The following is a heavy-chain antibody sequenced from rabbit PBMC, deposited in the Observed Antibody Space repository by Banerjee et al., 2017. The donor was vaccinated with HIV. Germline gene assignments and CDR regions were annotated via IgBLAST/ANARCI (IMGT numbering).Heavy chain of an antibody. CDR3: ARDLGGSWPL. D-gene: IGHD5-1*01. V-gene: IGHV1S45*01. Sequence: QEQLEESGGDLVKPEGSLTLTCTASGFSFSSSYYMCWVRQAPGKGLELIACIHAGSGGGCYASWAKGRLTISKPSSTTVPLQMPRLTAADTATDLCARDLGGSWPLGGPGTLVTVS. J-gene: IGHJ4*01. CDR2: IHAGSGGG. CDR1: GFSFSSSYY.